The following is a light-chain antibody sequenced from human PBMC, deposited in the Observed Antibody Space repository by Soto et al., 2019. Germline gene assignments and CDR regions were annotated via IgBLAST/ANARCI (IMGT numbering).Light chain of an antibody. CDR1: QGISSY. J-gene: IGKJ4*01. V-gene: IGKV1-39*01. CDR3: QQSFRTRLS. Sequence: DIQLTQSPSFLSASVGDRVTITCRASQGISSYLAWYQQKPGKAPKLLIYAASTLQSGVPSRFSGRGSGTDFTLAISSLQPEDVGTYYCQQSFRTRLSFGGGTKVDIK. CDR2: AAS.